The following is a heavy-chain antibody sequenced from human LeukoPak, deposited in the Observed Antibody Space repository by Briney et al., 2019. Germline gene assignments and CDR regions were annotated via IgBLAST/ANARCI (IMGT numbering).Heavy chain of an antibody. CDR1: GGSISSYY. J-gene: IGHJ6*02. D-gene: IGHD2-8*01. Sequence: SETLSLTCTVSGGSISSYYWSWIRQPPGKGLEWIGYIYYSGSTNYNPSLKSRVTISVDTSKNQFSLKLSSVAAADTAVYYCARPYCTNGVCYPPLGMDVWGQGTTVTVSS. V-gene: IGHV4-59*08. CDR2: IYYSGST. CDR3: ARPYCTNGVCYPPLGMDV.